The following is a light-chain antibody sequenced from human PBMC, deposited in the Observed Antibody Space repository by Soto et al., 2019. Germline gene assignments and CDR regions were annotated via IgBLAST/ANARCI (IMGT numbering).Light chain of an antibody. CDR1: SSDVGSYNL. CDR3: CSYAGSSTFYV. Sequence: QSVLTQPASVSGSPGQSITISCTGTSSDVGSYNLVSWYQQHPGKAPKLMIYEVSKRPSGVSNRVSGSKSGIRASLTISGLQAEDEADYYCCSYAGSSTFYVFGTGTKLTVL. CDR2: EVS. J-gene: IGLJ1*01. V-gene: IGLV2-23*02.